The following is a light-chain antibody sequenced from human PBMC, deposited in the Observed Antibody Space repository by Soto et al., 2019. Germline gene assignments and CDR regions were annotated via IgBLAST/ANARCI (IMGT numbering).Light chain of an antibody. CDR3: QSYDSSLSASVV. J-gene: IGLJ2*01. V-gene: IGLV1-40*01. Sequence: QSVLTQPPSVSGAPGQRVTISCTGGSSNIGAGYDVHWYQQLPGTAPKLLIFGNDYRPSGVPDRFSGSRSGTSASLAITGLQAEDEADYYCQSYDSSLSASVVFGGGTKLTVL. CDR2: GND. CDR1: SSNIGAGYD.